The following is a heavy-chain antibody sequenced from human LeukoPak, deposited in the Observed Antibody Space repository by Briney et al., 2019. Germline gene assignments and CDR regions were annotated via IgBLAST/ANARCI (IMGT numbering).Heavy chain of an antibody. Sequence: ASVKVSFKASGYTFTSYYMHWVRQAPGQGLEWMGIINPSGGSTSYAQKFQGWVTMTRDTSISTAYMELSRLRSDDTAVYYCAREETTVYGDILSMYNWFDPWGQGTLVTVSS. CDR3: AREETTVYGDILSMYNWFDP. V-gene: IGHV1-46*01. CDR2: INPSGGST. CDR1: GYTFTSYY. D-gene: IGHD4-17*01. J-gene: IGHJ5*02.